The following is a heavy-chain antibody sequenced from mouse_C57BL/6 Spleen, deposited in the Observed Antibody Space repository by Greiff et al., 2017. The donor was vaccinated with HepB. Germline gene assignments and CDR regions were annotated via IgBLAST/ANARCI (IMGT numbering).Heavy chain of an antibody. CDR3: VKMSTTGAY. V-gene: IGHV1-26*01. CDR2: INPNNGGT. Sequence: VQLQQSGPELVKPGASVKISCKASGYTFTDYYMNWVKQSHGKSLEWIGDINPNNGGTSYNQKFKGKATLTVDKSSSTAYMELRSLTSEDSAVYYCVKMSTTGAYWGQGTLVTVSA. CDR1: GYTFTDYY. J-gene: IGHJ3*01. D-gene: IGHD1-1*01.